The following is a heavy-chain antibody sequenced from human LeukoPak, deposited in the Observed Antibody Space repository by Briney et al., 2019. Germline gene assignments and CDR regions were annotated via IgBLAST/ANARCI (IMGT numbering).Heavy chain of an antibody. Sequence: GGSLGLSCAAPGFTFTNYPMHWVRQAPGKGLEWVAVISYDGSNKYYADSVKGRFTISRDNSKNTLYLQMNSLRAEDTAVYYCARDHCSSTSCYFDYWGQGTLVTVSS. CDR1: GFTFTNYP. CDR2: ISYDGSNK. D-gene: IGHD2-2*01. CDR3: ARDHCSSTSCYFDY. V-gene: IGHV3-30-3*01. J-gene: IGHJ4*02.